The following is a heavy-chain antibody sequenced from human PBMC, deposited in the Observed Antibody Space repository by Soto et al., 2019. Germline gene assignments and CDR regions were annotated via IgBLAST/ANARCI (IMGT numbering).Heavy chain of an antibody. J-gene: IGHJ4*02. CDR3: AKGLSSSSYFPFDY. D-gene: IGHD6-6*01. V-gene: IGHV3-9*01. Sequence: GGSLRLSCAASGFTFDDYAMHWVRQAPGKGLEWVSGISWNSGSIGYADSVKGRFTISRDNAKNSLYLQMNSLRAEDTALYYCAKGLSSSSYFPFDYWGQGTLVTVSS. CDR1: GFTFDDYA. CDR2: ISWNSGSI.